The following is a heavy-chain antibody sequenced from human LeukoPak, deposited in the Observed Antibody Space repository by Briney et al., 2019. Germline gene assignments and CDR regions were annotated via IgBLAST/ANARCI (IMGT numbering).Heavy chain of an antibody. CDR2: ISGSGGST. Sequence: GGSLRLSCAASGFTFSSYAMSWVRQAPVKGLEWVSAISGSGGSTYYADSVKGRFTISRDNSKNTLYLQMNSLRAEDTAVYYCAKSYYYDSSGYFDYWGQGTLVTVSS. D-gene: IGHD3-22*01. V-gene: IGHV3-23*01. CDR1: GFTFSSYA. CDR3: AKSYYYDSSGYFDY. J-gene: IGHJ4*02.